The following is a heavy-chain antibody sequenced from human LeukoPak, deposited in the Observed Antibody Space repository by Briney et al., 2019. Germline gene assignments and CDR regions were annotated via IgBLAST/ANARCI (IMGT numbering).Heavy chain of an antibody. CDR1: GFSLSTSGVG. J-gene: IGHJ4*02. Sequence: ASGPTLVNPTQTLTLTCTFSGFSLSTSGVGVGWIRQPPGKALKWLALIYWNDDKRYSPSLKSRLTITKDTSKNQVVLTMTNMDPVDTATYYCAHASGSGSYYNPYYFDYWGQGTLVTVSS. D-gene: IGHD3-10*01. CDR3: AHASGSGSYYNPYYFDY. V-gene: IGHV2-5*01. CDR2: IYWNDDK.